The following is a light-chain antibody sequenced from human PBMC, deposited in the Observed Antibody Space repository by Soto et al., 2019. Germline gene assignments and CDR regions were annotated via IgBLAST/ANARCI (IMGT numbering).Light chain of an antibody. V-gene: IGKV3-15*01. J-gene: IGKJ5*01. CDR1: QNIISN. CDR3: QQRQYWPPIS. CDR2: GAT. Sequence: EIVMTHSAATLSVSPRERATLSCRASQNIISNLAWYQQKPGQAPRLLIHGATTRATGIPARFSGSGSGTEFTLTISSLQSEDFAVYYCQQRQYWPPISFGQGTRLEIK.